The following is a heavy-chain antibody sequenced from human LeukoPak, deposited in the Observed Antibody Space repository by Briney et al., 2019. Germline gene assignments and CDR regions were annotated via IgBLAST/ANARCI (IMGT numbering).Heavy chain of an antibody. D-gene: IGHD3-10*01. V-gene: IGHV3-30*02. Sequence: GSLRLSCAASGFTFSSYGMHWVRQAPGKGLEWVAFIRYDGSNKYYADSVKGRFTISRDNSKNTLYLQMNSLRAEDTAVYYCAKREDGSGSYYLLPDYWGQGTLVTVSS. CDR3: AKREDGSGSYYLLPDY. CDR2: IRYDGSNK. J-gene: IGHJ4*02. CDR1: GFTFSSYG.